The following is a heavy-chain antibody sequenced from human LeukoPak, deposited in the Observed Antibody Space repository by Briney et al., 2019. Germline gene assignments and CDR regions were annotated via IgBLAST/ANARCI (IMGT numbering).Heavy chain of an antibody. Sequence: GGSLRLSCAASGFTFSNCGMHWVRQAPGKGLEWVAVIWYDGTTKYYADSVKGRFTISRDNSKNTLYLQMNSLRAEDTAVYYCAKGEYYDDSSGYPEYWGQGTLVTVSS. V-gene: IGHV3-30*02. J-gene: IGHJ4*02. D-gene: IGHD3-22*01. CDR3: AKGEYYDDSSGYPEY. CDR1: GFTFSNCG. CDR2: IWYDGTTK.